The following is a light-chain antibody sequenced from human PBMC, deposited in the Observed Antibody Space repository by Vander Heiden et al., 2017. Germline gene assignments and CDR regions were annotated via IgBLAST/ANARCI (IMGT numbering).Light chain of an antibody. Sequence: IQMTQFPPSLSASIGDRVTITCRASQSINTYVNWYQQKPGKAPRFLISAASSLQSGVSSKFSGSGSGTHFTLTINSLQPEDFATYYCQQSYNTPNTFGQGTKLEIK. V-gene: IGKV1-39*01. CDR2: AAS. J-gene: IGKJ2*01. CDR1: QSINTY. CDR3: QQSYNTPNT.